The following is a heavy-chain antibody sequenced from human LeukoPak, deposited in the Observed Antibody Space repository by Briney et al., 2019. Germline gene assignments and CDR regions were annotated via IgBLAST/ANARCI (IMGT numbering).Heavy chain of an antibody. Sequence: PSETLSLTCAVSGGSISSSSYYWGWIRQPPGKGLEWIGSIYYSGSTDYNPSLKSRVTISVDTSKNQFSLKLSSVTAADTAMYFCARGGYSGFEYLYYWGQGTLVTVSS. CDR1: GGSISSSSYY. V-gene: IGHV4-39*07. CDR3: ARGGYSGFEYLYY. D-gene: IGHD5-12*01. J-gene: IGHJ4*02. CDR2: IYYSGST.